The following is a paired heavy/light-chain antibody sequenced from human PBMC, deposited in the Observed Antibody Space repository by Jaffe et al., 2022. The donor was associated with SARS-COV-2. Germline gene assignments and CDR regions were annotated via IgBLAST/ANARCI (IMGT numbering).Light chain of an antibody. CDR3: ETWDSNTRV. Sequence: QPVLTQSSSASASLGSSVKLTCTLSSGHSGYIIAWHQQQPGKAPRYLMKLEGSGSYNKGSGVPDRFSGSRFGADRYLTISNLQSEDEADYYCETWDSNTRVFGGGTKLTVL. J-gene: IGLJ3*02. CDR2: LEGSGSY. V-gene: IGLV4-60*03. CDR1: SGHSGYI.
Heavy chain of an antibody. CDR2: TRNKANSYTT. D-gene: IGHD4-17*01. V-gene: IGHV3-72*01. CDR3: ARGGDYGDYLDY. J-gene: IGHJ4*02. Sequence: EVQLVESGGGLVQPGGSLRLSCAASGFTFSDHYMDWVRQAPGKGLEWVGHTRNKANSYTTGYAASVKGRFTISRDASKNSLYLQMNSLKTEDTAVYYCARGGDYGDYLDYWGQGTLVTVSS. CDR1: GFTFSDHY.